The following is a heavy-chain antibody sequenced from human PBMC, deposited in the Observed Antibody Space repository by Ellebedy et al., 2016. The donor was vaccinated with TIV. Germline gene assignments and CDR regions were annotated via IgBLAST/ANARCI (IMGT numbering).Heavy chain of an antibody. Sequence: MPSETLSLTCTVSPDSISSGDHYWSWIRQPPGKGLQWIGYISYRGDTYYNPSLKSRLTISLDTSKNQFSLKLSSVTAADTAVYYCARNIDCIKGVCSDYWGQGTLVTVSS. D-gene: IGHD2-8*01. CDR3: ARNIDCIKGVCSDY. CDR2: ISYRGDT. V-gene: IGHV4-30-4*01. CDR1: PDSISSGDHY. J-gene: IGHJ4*02.